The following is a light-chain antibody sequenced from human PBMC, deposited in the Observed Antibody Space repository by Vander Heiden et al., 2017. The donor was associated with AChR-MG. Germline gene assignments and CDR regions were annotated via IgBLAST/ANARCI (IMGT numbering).Light chain of an antibody. CDR2: EVS. CDR1: SSDVGGYES. Sequence: QSALTQPPSASGSPGQSVPISCTGTSSDVGGYESVSWYQQRPGNAPRLMIFEVSKRPSGVPDRFYGSKSANTAFLNVSRLQAEDEAIYYCSSYAGANTLVFGGGTKLTVL. J-gene: IGLJ2*01. CDR3: SSYAGANTLV. V-gene: IGLV2-8*01.